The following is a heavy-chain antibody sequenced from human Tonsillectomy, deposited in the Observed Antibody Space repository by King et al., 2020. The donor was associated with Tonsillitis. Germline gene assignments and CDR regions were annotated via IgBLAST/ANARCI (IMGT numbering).Heavy chain of an antibody. CDR2: INHSGST. V-gene: IGHV4-34*01. CDR3: ARGGARYFDWLLQGWYFDY. D-gene: IGHD3-9*01. J-gene: IGHJ4*02. CDR1: GGSFSGYY. Sequence: VQLQQWGAGLLKPSETLSLTCAVYGGSFSGYYWSWIRQSPGKGLEWIGEINHSGSTNYNPSLKSRVTISVDTSKNQFSLKLSSVTAADTAVYYCARGGARYFDWLLQGWYFDYWGQGTLVTVSS.